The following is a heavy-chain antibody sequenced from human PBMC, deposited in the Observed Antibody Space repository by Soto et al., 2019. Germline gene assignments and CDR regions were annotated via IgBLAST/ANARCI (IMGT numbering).Heavy chain of an antibody. Sequence: QVVLQESGPGVVKPSDTLSLTCNVSGASLSRYYWSWIRQPPGKGLEWIGRIYATGDTDYNPSLKSRISMSVDMSKKQFSLTLRSVTAADTAIYYCVRDGTKNLQDRFEPWGRGILVTVSS. CDR2: IYATGDT. CDR1: GASLSRYY. CDR3: VRDGTKNLQDRFEP. D-gene: IGHD1-26*01. V-gene: IGHV4-4*07. J-gene: IGHJ5*02.